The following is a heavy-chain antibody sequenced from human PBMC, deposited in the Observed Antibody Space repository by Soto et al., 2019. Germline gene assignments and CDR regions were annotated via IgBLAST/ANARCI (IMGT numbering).Heavy chain of an antibody. D-gene: IGHD6-19*01. V-gene: IGHV1-46*03. CDR2: INPSGGST. CDR1: GYTFTSYY. Sequence: GASVKVSCKASGYTFTSYYMYWVRQAPGQGLEWMGIINPSGGSTSYAQKFQGRVTMTRDTSTSTVYMELSSLRSEDTAVYYCARDYLAVAGTQYFQHWGQGTLVTVSS. J-gene: IGHJ1*01. CDR3: ARDYLAVAGTQYFQH.